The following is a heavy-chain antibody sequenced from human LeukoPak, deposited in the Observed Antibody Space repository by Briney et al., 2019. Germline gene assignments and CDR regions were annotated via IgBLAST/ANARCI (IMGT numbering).Heavy chain of an antibody. Sequence: GGSLRLSCAASGFTFSSYGMSWVRQAPGKGLEWVSAISGSGGSTYYADSVKGRFTISRDNAKNTLYLQMNSLRAEDTAVYYCARERDDSSGYYHDAFDIWGQGTMVTVSS. V-gene: IGHV3-23*01. CDR2: ISGSGGST. CDR1: GFTFSSYG. J-gene: IGHJ3*02. CDR3: ARERDDSSGYYHDAFDI. D-gene: IGHD3-22*01.